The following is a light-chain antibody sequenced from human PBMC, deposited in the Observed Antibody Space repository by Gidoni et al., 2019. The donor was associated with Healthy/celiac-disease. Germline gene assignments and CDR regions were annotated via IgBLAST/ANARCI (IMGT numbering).Light chain of an antibody. J-gene: IGKJ1*01. V-gene: IGKV4-1*01. Sequence: DIVMTQSPDSLAVSLGERATINCQSSQSVLYSSNNKNYLAWYQQKPGQPPKLLIYWASTRESGVPDRFSGSGSGTDFTLTISSLQAEDVAVYYCQQYYSTPPWTFGQRTKVEIK. CDR1: QSVLYSSNNKNY. CDR3: QQYYSTPPWT. CDR2: WAS.